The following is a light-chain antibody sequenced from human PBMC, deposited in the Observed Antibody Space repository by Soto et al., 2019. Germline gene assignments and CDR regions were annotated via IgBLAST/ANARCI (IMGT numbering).Light chain of an antibody. Sequence: QSVLTQPPAVSEAPRQRVTISCSGSSSNIGNNAVNWYQQLPGNAPILLIYYDDLLTSGVSDRFSCSNSGTSASLAICGLQSEDEADYYCAAWDDTLNGYVFGTGTKVNVL. V-gene: IGLV1-36*01. CDR1: SSNIGNNA. CDR2: YDD. J-gene: IGLJ1*01. CDR3: AAWDDTLNGYV.